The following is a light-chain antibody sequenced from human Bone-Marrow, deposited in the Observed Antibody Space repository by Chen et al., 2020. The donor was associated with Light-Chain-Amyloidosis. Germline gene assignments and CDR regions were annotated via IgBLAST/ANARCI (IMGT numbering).Light chain of an antibody. CDR1: NIGSTS. CDR3: QVWDRSSDRPV. CDR2: DDS. J-gene: IGLJ3*02. Sequence: FVLTQPSSGSVAPGQTAPIAWGGNNIGSTSVPWYQQTPGQAPLLVVYDDSDRPSGIPERLSGSNSGNTATLTISRVEAGDEADYYCQVWDRSSDRPVFGGGTKLTVL. V-gene: IGLV3-21*02.